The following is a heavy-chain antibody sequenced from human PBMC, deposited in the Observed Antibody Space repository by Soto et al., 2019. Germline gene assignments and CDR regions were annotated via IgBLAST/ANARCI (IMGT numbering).Heavy chain of an antibody. V-gene: IGHV4-61*01. CDR1: GGSVSSGSYY. J-gene: IGHJ4*02. CDR3: AADYYDSSGAGEFDY. Sequence: PSETLSLTCTVSGGSVSSGSYYWSWIRQPPGKGLEWIGYIYYSGSTNYNPSLKSRVTISVDTSKNQFSLKLSSVTAADTAVYYCAADYYDSSGAGEFDYWRQRTLVTVSS. CDR2: IYYSGST. D-gene: IGHD3-22*01.